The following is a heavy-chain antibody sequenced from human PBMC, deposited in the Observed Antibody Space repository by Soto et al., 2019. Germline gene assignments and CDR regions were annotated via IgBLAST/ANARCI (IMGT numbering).Heavy chain of an antibody. D-gene: IGHD3-3*02. CDR3: ALRSIAVLPEY. CDR1: GDSISSYY. Sequence: QVQLQASGPGLVKPSETLSLTCAVSGDSISSYYCMWIRQPPGKGLESIGYLYYGRSANYNPSLKMRVSLSVETVTNQCSLPLSSMTAADTAVYYSALRSIAVLPEYWCEGTLVTVSS. V-gene: IGHV4-59*01. CDR2: LYYGRSA. J-gene: IGHJ4*02.